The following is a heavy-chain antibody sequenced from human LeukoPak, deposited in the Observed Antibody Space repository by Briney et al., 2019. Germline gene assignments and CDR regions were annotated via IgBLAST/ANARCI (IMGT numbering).Heavy chain of an antibody. Sequence: PSETLSLTCTVSGGSISSYYWSWIRQPPGKGLEWIGYIYYSGSTNYNPSLKSRVTISVDTSKNQFSLKLSSVTAADTAVYYCARGGSSGYFSYFDYWGQGTLVTVSS. CDR2: IYYSGST. CDR3: ARGGSSGYFSYFDY. J-gene: IGHJ4*02. V-gene: IGHV4-59*01. CDR1: GGSISSYY. D-gene: IGHD3-22*01.